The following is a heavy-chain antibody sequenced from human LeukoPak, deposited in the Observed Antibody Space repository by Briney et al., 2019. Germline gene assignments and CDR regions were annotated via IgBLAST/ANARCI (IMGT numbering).Heavy chain of an antibody. CDR3: AGALSSGWEFDY. Sequence: SETLSLTCAVYGGSFSNYYWTWIRQPPGKGLEWIGEINHSGSTNYNPSLKSRVTISVDTSKNQFSLKLTSVTAADTAVYYCAGALSSGWEFDYWGQGTLVTVSS. CDR1: GGSFSNYY. V-gene: IGHV4-34*01. CDR2: INHSGST. D-gene: IGHD6-19*01. J-gene: IGHJ4*02.